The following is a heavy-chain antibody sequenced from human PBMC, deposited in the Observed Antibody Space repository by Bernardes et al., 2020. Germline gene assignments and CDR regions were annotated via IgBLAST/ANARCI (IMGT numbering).Heavy chain of an antibody. D-gene: IGHD1-20*01. Sequence: ASVKVSCKASGYTFTSYDINWVRQATGQGLEWMGWMNPNSGNTGYAQKFQGRVTMTRNTSISTAYMELSSLRSEDTAVYYCARGGYNWNYYYYYGMDVWGQGTTVTVSS. CDR3: ARGGYNWNYYYYYGMDV. CDR2: MNPNSGNT. V-gene: IGHV1-8*01. J-gene: IGHJ6*02. CDR1: GYTFTSYD.